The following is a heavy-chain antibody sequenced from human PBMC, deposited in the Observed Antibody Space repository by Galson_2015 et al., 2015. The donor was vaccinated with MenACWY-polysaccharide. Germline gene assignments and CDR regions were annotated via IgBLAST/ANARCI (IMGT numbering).Heavy chain of an antibody. V-gene: IGHV3-33*08. CDR1: GFTFSDTA. CDR3: ARDGQASSPYSMDV. J-gene: IGHJ6*02. Sequence: SLRLSCAASGFTFSDTAMGWVRQAPGKGLEWVTQIWSGGNNKYYADSVKGRFTVSRDDSENTVYLRMNSLRAEDTAAYYCARDGQASSPYSMDVWGQGTTVTVSS. CDR2: IWSGGNNK.